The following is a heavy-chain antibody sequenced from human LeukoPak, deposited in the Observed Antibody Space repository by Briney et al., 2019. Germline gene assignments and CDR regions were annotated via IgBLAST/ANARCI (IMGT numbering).Heavy chain of an antibody. CDR3: ATPRNDFWSGLDY. J-gene: IGHJ4*02. CDR2: IDPNSGGT. V-gene: IGHV1-2*02. CDR1: GYTFTGYY. Sequence: ASVKVYCKASGYTFTGYYMHWLRQAPGQGLEWMGWIDPNSGGTNYAQKFQGRVTMTRDTSISTAYMDLSRLRSDDTAVYYCATPRNDFWSGLDYWGQGTLVTVSS. D-gene: IGHD3-3*01.